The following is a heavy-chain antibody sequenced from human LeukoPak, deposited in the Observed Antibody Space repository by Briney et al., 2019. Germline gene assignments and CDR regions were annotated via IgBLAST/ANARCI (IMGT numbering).Heavy chain of an antibody. Sequence: ASVKVSCKASGYTFTSYYMHWVRQAPGQGLEWMGIINPSGGSTSYAQKFQGRVTMTRDTSTSTVYMELSSLRSEDTAVYYCARDAGGSSSWFETGNYYYGMDVWGQGTTVTVSS. CDR1: GYTFTSYY. CDR2: INPSGGST. CDR3: ARDAGGSSSWFETGNYYYGMDV. D-gene: IGHD6-13*01. J-gene: IGHJ6*02. V-gene: IGHV1-46*01.